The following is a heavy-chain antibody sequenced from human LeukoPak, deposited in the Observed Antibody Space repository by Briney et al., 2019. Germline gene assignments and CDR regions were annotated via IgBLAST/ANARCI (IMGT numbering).Heavy chain of an antibody. J-gene: IGHJ4*02. CDR1: GGSFSGYY. Sequence: PSETLSLTCAVYGGSFSGYYWSWIRQPPGKGLEWVGHIFYSGSTNYNPSLKSRVTISADTSKNQFSLKLSSVTAADTAVYYCARLRSSSWTHYFDYWGQGTLVTVSS. V-gene: IGHV4-59*08. CDR2: IFYSGST. D-gene: IGHD6-13*01. CDR3: ARLRSSSWTHYFDY.